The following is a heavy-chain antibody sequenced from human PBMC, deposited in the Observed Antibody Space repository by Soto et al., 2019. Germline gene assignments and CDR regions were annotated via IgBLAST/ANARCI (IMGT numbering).Heavy chain of an antibody. CDR3: AKDLGHGGLGAFDI. J-gene: IGHJ3*02. CDR1: GFTFSFYG. Sequence: QVQLVESGGGVVQPGRSLRLSCAASGFTFSFYGMHWVRPAPGKGLEWVAVISYDGSNKYYADTVKGRFTISRDNSKNTLNLQMNSRSAEDTAVYYCAKDLGHGGLGAFDIWRQGTMVTVSS. V-gene: IGHV3-30*18. CDR2: ISYDGSNK. D-gene: IGHD3-9*01.